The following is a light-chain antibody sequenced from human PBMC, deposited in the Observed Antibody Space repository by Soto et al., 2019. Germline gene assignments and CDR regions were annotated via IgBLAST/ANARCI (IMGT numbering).Light chain of an antibody. CDR3: QQYRSSPT. J-gene: IGKJ2*01. CDR1: QSVSSSY. V-gene: IGKV3-20*01. Sequence: DIELTQSPGTLSLSPGERATLSCRASQSVSSSYLAWYRQKPGDAPRLLLYGASSRATGIPDMFSGSVSGTDFTLTISRLEPEDFAVYFCQQYRSSPTFGQGTNLEI. CDR2: GAS.